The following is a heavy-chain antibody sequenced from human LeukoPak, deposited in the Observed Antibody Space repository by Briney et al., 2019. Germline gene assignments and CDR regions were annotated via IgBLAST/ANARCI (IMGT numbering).Heavy chain of an antibody. CDR3: VRGHSSSSNYFDY. D-gene: IGHD6-6*01. V-gene: IGHV3-64D*09. Sequence: GGSLRLSCSASGFTFSSYGMRWVRQAPGKGLEYVSGISGNGGSTNYADSVKGRFTISRDNSKNTLYLQMNSLRPEDTAVYYCVRGHSSSSNYFDYWGQGPLVTVSS. CDR2: ISGNGGST. J-gene: IGHJ4*02. CDR1: GFTFSSYG.